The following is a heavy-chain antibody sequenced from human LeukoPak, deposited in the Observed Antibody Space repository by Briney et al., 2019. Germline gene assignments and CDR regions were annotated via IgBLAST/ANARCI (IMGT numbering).Heavy chain of an antibody. CDR1: GFTFSNYG. J-gene: IGHJ5*02. Sequence: PGGSLRLSCAASGFTFSNYGMHWVRQAPGKGLEWVAFIRYDGSNKYYADSVKGRFTISRDSSKTTLSLQMNSLRVEDTAVYYCARSVGYWFDPWGQGTLVTVSS. CDR2: IRYDGSNK. D-gene: IGHD3-3*01. CDR3: ARSVGYWFDP. V-gene: IGHV3-30*02.